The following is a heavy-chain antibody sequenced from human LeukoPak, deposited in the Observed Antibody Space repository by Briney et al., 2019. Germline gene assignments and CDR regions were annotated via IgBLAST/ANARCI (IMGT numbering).Heavy chain of an antibody. Sequence: ASVKVSCKASGYTFSGYYMHWVRQAPGQGLEWMGWINPNSGGTNYAQKFQGRVTMTRDTSISTAYMELSRLRSDDTAVYYCARGPHVLHDAFDIWGQGTMVTVSS. CDR3: ARGPHVLHDAFDI. CDR2: INPNSGGT. CDR1: GYTFSGYY. D-gene: IGHD3-16*01. V-gene: IGHV1-2*02. J-gene: IGHJ3*02.